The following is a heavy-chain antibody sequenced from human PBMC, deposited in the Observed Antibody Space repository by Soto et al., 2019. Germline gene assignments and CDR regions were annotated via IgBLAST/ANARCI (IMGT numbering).Heavy chain of an antibody. D-gene: IGHD5-12*01. CDR3: AAGGGLPRYY. CDR2: IYHSGST. Sequence: PSLTCAVSCGSLSRGGFSWGWIRQPPGKGLEWIGYIYHSGSTYYSPSLKSRVTISVDRSKNQFSLKLSSVTAADTAVYYCAAGGGLPRYYWGQGTLVTVSS. J-gene: IGHJ4*02. CDR1: CGSLSRGGFS. V-gene: IGHV4-30-2*01.